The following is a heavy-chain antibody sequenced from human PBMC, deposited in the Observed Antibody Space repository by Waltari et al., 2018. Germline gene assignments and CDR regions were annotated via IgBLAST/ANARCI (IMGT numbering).Heavy chain of an antibody. V-gene: IGHV4-31*03. CDR3: ARDRGHCDSISCTDALDI. D-gene: IGHD2-21*01. CDR1: GGSIRSGPSY. Sequence: QVQLQESGPGPVKPSQTLSLSCTVSGGSIRSGPSYCTWTRQHPGKGLEWIGFIYDSETTYYNPALKSRVSISLDTSKNQFSLRLSSVTAADTAVYYCARDRGHCDSISCTDALDIWGQGTMVTVSS. J-gene: IGHJ3*02. CDR2: IYDSETT.